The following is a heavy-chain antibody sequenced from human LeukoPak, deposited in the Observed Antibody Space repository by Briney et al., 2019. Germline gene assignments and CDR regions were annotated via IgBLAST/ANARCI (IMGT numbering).Heavy chain of an antibody. CDR2: INHSGST. CDR1: GFTVSSNY. J-gene: IGHJ1*01. CDR3: ARGRHYYDRGFQH. V-gene: IGHV4-34*01. Sequence: GSLRLSCAASGFTVSSNYMSWIRQPPGKGLEWIGEINHSGSTNYNPSLKSRVTISVDTSKNQFSLKLSSVTAADTAVYYCARGRHYYDRGFQHWGQGTLVTVSS. D-gene: IGHD3-22*01.